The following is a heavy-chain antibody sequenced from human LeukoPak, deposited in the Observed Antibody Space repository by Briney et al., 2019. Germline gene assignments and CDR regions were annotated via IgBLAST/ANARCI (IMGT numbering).Heavy chain of an antibody. Sequence: NPSETLSLTCTVSGGSISSSSYYWGWIRQPPGKGLEWIGSIYYSGSTYYNPSLKSRVTISVDTSKNQFSLKLSSVTAADTAVYYCASGRYGDYEWVFDYWGQGTLVTVSS. CDR3: ASGRYGDYEWVFDY. V-gene: IGHV4-39*07. CDR2: IYYSGST. CDR1: GGSISSSSYY. J-gene: IGHJ4*02. D-gene: IGHD4-17*01.